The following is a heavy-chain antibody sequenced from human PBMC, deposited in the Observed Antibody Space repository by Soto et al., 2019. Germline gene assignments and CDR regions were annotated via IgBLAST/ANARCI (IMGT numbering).Heavy chain of an antibody. V-gene: IGHV3-21*01. CDR3: ARDDEYYDFWSGYYGYDY. J-gene: IGHJ4*02. CDR2: ISSSSSYI. CDR1: GLTFSSNG. D-gene: IGHD3-3*01. Sequence: EVQLVESGGGLVKPGGSLRLSCEASGLTFSSNGMTWVRKAPGKGLEWVSSISSSSSYIYYADSVKGRFTISRDNAKNSLYLQMNSLRAEDTAVYYCARDDEYYDFWSGYYGYDYWGQGTLVTVSS.